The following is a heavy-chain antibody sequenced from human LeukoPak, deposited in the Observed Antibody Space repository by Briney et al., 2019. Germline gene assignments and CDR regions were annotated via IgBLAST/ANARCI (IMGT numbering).Heavy chain of an antibody. CDR2: INHSGST. CDR1: GGSISSGGYS. D-gene: IGHD2-2*01. Sequence: PSQTLSLTCAVSGGSISSGGYSWSWIRQPPGTGLEWIGEINHSGSTNYNPSLKSRVTISVDTSKNQFSLKLSSVTAADTAVYYCARGSDSSPLTYFDYWGQGTLVTVSS. CDR3: ARGSDSSPLTYFDY. J-gene: IGHJ4*02. V-gene: IGHV4-30-2*01.